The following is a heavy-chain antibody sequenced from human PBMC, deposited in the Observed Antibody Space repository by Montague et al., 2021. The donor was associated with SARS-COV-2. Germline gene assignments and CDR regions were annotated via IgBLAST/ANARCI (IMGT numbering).Heavy chain of an antibody. CDR3: ARETVTADAFDI. Sequence: SETLSLTCTVSGASVGSSDWGWIRQSPGKGLEWIGYFYSVGSTDYNPSLKSRATISRDTSKNQFSLKVRSVTAADTAVYYRARETVTADAFDIWGQGTMVTVSS. CDR2: FYSVGST. CDR1: GASVGSSD. D-gene: IGHD1-14*01. V-gene: IGHV4-59*02. J-gene: IGHJ3*02.